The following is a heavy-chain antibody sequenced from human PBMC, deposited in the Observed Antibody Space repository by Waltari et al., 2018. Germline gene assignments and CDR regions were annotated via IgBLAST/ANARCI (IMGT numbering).Heavy chain of an antibody. CDR1: GGTFSSYT. CDR3: AGEDYGDYYYYYGMDV. CDR2: IIPILGIA. D-gene: IGHD4-17*01. J-gene: IGHJ6*02. Sequence: QVQLVQSGAEVKKPGSSVKVSCKASGGTFSSYTISWVRQAPGQGLEWMGRIIPILGIANDAQKFQGRVTITADKSPSTAYMELSSLRSEDTAVYYCAGEDYGDYYYYYGMDVWGQGTTVTVSS. V-gene: IGHV1-69*02.